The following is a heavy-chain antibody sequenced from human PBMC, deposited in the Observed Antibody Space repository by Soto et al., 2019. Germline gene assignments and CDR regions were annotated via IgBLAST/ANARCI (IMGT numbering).Heavy chain of an antibody. CDR2: IYYSGST. CDR1: GGSISSYY. Sequence: PETLSLTCAVSGGSISSYYWSWIRQPPGKGLEWIGYIYYSGSTNYNPSLKSRVTISVDTSKNQFSLKLSSVTAADTAVYYCARERHSGYFYFDYWGQGTLVTVSS. D-gene: IGHD5-12*01. CDR3: ARERHSGYFYFDY. J-gene: IGHJ4*02. V-gene: IGHV4-59*01.